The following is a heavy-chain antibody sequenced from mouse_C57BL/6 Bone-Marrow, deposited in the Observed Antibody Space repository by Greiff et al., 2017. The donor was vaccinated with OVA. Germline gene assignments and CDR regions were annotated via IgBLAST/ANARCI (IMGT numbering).Heavy chain of an antibody. V-gene: IGHV1-59*01. D-gene: IGHD1-1*01. CDR1: GYTFTSYW. CDR2: IDPSDSYT. CDR3: ARDGVYYYGSSCAY. J-gene: IGHJ3*01. Sequence: QVQLQQPGAELVRPGTSVKLSCKASGYTFTSYWMHWVKQRPGQGLEWIGVIDPSDSYTNYNQKFKGKATLTVDTSSSTAYMQLSSLTSEDSAVYDCARDGVYYYGSSCAYWGQGTLVTVSA.